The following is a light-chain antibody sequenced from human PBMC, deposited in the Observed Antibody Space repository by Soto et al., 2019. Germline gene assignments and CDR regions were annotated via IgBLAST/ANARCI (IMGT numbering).Light chain of an antibody. CDR2: SSN. CDR3: AAWDDSLNGVV. V-gene: IGLV1-44*01. Sequence: QSVLTQPPSASGTPGQRVTISCSGSSSNIGSNSVNWYQQLPGTAPKLLLYSSNQRPSGYPDRFSGSKSGTSASLAISGLQSEYEADYYCAAWDDSLNGVVFGGGTKVTVL. CDR1: SSNIGSNS. J-gene: IGLJ2*01.